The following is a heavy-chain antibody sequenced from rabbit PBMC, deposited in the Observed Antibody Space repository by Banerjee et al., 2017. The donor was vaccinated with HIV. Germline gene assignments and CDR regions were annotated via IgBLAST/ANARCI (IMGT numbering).Heavy chain of an antibody. V-gene: IGHV1S43*01. CDR1: GFSFRSGYY. Sequence: QSLEESGGDLVKPGASLTLTCKASGFSFRSGYYMCWVGQAPGKGLEWIACIYTSSGSTWYASWVNGRFTISRSTNQNTVTLQMTSLTAADTATCFCVRPYGGRAGFYFDLWGPGTLVTVS. J-gene: IGHJ4*01. CDR3: VRPYGGRAGFYFDL. CDR2: IYTSSGST. D-gene: IGHD2-1*01.